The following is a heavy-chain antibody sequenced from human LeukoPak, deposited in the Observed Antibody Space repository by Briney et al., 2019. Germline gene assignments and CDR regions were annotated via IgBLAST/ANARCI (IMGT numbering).Heavy chain of an antibody. CDR2: IWYDGSNK. J-gene: IGHJ6*02. CDR3: AKDLSYCSGGTCYTSRYYGMDV. CDR1: GFTFSSYG. D-gene: IGHD2-15*01. Sequence: GGSLRLSCAASGFTFSSYGMHWVRQAPGKGLEWVAVIWYDGSNKYYADSVKGRFTISRDNSNNTLYLQMNSLRAEDTAVYYCAKDLSYCSGGTCYTSRYYGMDVWGQGTTVTVSS. V-gene: IGHV3-33*06.